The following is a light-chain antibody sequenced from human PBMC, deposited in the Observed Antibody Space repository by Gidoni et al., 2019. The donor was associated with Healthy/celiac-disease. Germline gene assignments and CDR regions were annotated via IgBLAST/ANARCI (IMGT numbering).Light chain of an antibody. V-gene: IGKV1-39*01. CDR1: QSISSY. Sequence: DIQMTQSPSSLSASVGDRVTITCRASQSISSYLNWYQQKPGKAPKLLIYAASSLQSGVPSRFSGSGSWKDFTLTISSMQTEDFATYYCQQSYSTPRGFGGGTKVEIK. CDR3: QQSYSTPRG. CDR2: AAS. J-gene: IGKJ4*01.